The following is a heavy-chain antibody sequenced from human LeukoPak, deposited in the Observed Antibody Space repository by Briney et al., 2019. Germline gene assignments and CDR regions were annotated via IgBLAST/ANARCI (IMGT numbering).Heavy chain of an antibody. V-gene: IGHV3-23*01. CDR1: GFTFSSCA. J-gene: IGHJ4*02. CDR2: ISGSGGST. Sequence: PGGSLRLSCAASGFTFSSCAMSWVRQAPGKGLEWVSAISGSGGSTYYADSVKGRFTISRDNSKNTLYLQMNSLRAEDTAVYYCAKDFRRTGCYGSDYWGQGTLVTVSS. CDR3: AKDFRRTGCYGSDY. D-gene: IGHD2-2*01.